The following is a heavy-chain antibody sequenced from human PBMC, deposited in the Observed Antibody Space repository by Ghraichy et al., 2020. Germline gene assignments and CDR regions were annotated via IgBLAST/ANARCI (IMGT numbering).Heavy chain of an antibody. J-gene: IGHJ2*01. D-gene: IGHD6-19*01. V-gene: IGHV3-74*01. Sequence: GGSLRLSCAASGFTFSSYWMHWVRQAPGKGLVWVSRINSDGSSTSYADSVKGRFTISRDNAKNTLYLQMNSLRAEDTAVYYCARGFGYSSGWHWYFDLWGRGSLVTVSS. CDR1: GFTFSSYW. CDR3: ARGFGYSSGWHWYFDL. CDR2: INSDGSST.